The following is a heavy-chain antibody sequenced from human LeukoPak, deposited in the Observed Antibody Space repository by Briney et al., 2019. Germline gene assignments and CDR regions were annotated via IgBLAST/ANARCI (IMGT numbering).Heavy chain of an antibody. CDR1: GDSISSYY. J-gene: IGHJ6*03. Sequence: PSETLSLTCTVSGDSISSYYWSWIRQPPGKGLEWIGYIYYSGSTNYNPSLKSRVTISVDTSKNQFSLKLSSVTAADTAVYYCAREGRRFEPPYYYMDVWGKGTTVTVSS. CDR3: AREGRRFEPPYYYMDV. D-gene: IGHD1-14*01. CDR2: IYYSGST. V-gene: IGHV4-59*01.